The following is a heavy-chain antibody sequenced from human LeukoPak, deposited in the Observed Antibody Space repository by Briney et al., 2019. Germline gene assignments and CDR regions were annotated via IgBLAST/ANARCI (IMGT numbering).Heavy chain of an antibody. CDR3: VTGIDWNH. J-gene: IGHJ5*02. CDR1: GFTFSRNA. Sequence: PGRSLRLSCSASGFTFSRNAMHWVRQAPGKGLEYVAAISTNGGSTYYADSVKGRFTISRDNSKNTVSFQMSSLRAEDTAVYYCVTGIDWNHWGQGTLVTVSS. CDR2: ISTNGGST. V-gene: IGHV3-64D*06. D-gene: IGHD3-9*01.